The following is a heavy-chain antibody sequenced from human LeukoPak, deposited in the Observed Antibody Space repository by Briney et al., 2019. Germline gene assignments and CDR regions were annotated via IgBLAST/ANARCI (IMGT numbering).Heavy chain of an antibody. CDR1: GGSFSGYY. V-gene: IGHV4-34*01. J-gene: IGHJ4*02. CDR2: INHSGST. CDR3: ARGYSGSYFPFGY. Sequence: SETLSLTCAVYGGSFSGYYWSWIRQPPGKGLEWIGEINHSGSTNYNPPLKSRVTISVDTSKNQFSLKLSSVTAADTAVYYCARGYSGSYFPFGYWGQGTLVTVSS. D-gene: IGHD1-26*01.